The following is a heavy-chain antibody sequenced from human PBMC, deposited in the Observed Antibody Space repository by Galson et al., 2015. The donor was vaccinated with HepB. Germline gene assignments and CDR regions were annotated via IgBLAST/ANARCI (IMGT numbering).Heavy chain of an antibody. CDR3: ARGGSSNFDY. D-gene: IGHD1-26*01. Sequence: SLRLSCAASGFTFSSYSMNWVRQAPGKGLEWVSYISSSSSTIYYADSVKGRFTISRDNAKNSLYLQMNSLRAEDTAVYYCARGGSSNFDYWGQGTLVTVSS. V-gene: IGHV3-48*04. CDR1: GFTFSSYS. CDR2: ISSSSSTI. J-gene: IGHJ4*02.